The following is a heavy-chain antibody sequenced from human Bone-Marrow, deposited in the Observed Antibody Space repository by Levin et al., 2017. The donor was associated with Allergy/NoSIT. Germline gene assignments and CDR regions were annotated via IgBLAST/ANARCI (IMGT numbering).Heavy chain of an antibody. J-gene: IGHJ5*02. D-gene: IGHD3-10*01. CDR2: IYYSGST. CDR3: ARDVVLVRGVVGWFDP. CDR1: GGSISSGDYY. Sequence: SQTLSLTCTVSGGSISSGDYYWSWIRQPPGKGLEWIGYIYYSGSTYYNPSLKSRVTISVDTSKNQFSLKLSSVTAADTAVYYCARDVVLVRGVVGWFDPWGQGTLVTVSS. V-gene: IGHV4-30-4*01.